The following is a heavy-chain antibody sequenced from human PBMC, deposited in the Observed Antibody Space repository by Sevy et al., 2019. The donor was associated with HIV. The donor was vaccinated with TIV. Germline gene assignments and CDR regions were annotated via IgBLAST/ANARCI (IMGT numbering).Heavy chain of an antibody. CDR2: IWNDMTNK. CDR3: ASLHNNYYDRGGYSGDDAFDI. D-gene: IGHD3-22*01. J-gene: IGHJ3*02. V-gene: IGHV3-33*01. CDR1: GFTLRNYG. Sequence: GGSLRLSCVASGFTLRNYGMHWVRQAPGKGLEWVATIWNDMTNKYYADSAKGRFTISRDNSKNTLYLQMNSLRAEDTAIYYCASLHNNYYDRGGYSGDDAFDIWGQGTMVTVSS.